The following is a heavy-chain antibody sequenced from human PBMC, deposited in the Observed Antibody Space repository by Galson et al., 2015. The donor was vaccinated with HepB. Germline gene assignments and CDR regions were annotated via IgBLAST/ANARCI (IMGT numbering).Heavy chain of an antibody. CDR1: NRNY. J-gene: IGHJ4*02. Sequence: SLRLSCAAVNRNYMTWVRQAPGKGLEWVSSISSSSNYIYYADSVKGRFTISRDNAKNSLYLQLNSLRAEDTAVYYCARSLPYYYDSRGYYPMYYFDYWGQGTLVTVSS. V-gene: IGHV3-21*01. D-gene: IGHD3-22*01. CDR3: ARSLPYYYDSRGYYPMYYFDY. CDR2: ISSSSNYI.